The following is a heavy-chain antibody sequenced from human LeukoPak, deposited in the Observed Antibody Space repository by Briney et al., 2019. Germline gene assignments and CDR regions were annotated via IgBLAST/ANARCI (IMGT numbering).Heavy chain of an antibody. CDR2: ISASGDFR. Sequence: GGSLRLSCAASGSSFNDEYMSWIRQAPGRGLQWIAYISASGDFRRSTDSVKGQFTISRDNAKRLLYLQMDSLGEEDTAVYYCARTRGAGPGGHFDSWGQGVLVIVSS. V-gene: IGHV3-11*01. D-gene: IGHD3-10*01. CDR3: ARTRGAGPGGHFDS. J-gene: IGHJ4*02. CDR1: GSSFNDEY.